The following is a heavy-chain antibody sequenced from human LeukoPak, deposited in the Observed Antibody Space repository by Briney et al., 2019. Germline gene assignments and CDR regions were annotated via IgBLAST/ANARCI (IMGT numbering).Heavy chain of an antibody. J-gene: IGHJ4*02. CDR1: GYTFTFYA. V-gene: IGHV7-4-1*02. D-gene: IGHD6-13*01. CDR3: ARDLIAAAGTGSY. Sequence: ASVNVSCKASGYTFTFYAMNWVRQAAGQGLERMGWINTNTGNPTYAQGFTGRFVFSLDTSVSTAYLQISSLKAEDTAVYYCARDLIAAAGTGSYWGQGTLVTVSS. CDR2: INTNTGNP.